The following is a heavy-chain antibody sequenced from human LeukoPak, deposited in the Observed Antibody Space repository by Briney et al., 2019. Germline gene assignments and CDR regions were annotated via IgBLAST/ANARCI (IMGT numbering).Heavy chain of an antibody. D-gene: IGHD6-13*01. CDR2: INYSGST. CDR3: ARLDSSSPYYYYMDV. CDR1: GGSISSYY. Sequence: SETLSLTCTVSGGSISSYYWSWIRQPPGKGLEWIGYINYSGSTNYNPSLKSRVTISVDTSKNQFSLKLTSVTAADTAVYYCARLDSSSPYYYYMDVWGKGTTVTVSS. J-gene: IGHJ6*03. V-gene: IGHV4-59*01.